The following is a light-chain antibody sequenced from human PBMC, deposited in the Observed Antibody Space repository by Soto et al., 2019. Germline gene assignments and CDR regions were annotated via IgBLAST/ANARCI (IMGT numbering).Light chain of an antibody. CDR3: QQYYNWPPEFT. J-gene: IGKJ3*01. Sequence: IVMTQSPATLSVSPGERATLSCRASQSVNTNLAWYQQKPGQAPRLLIYSASTRATDIPARFSGSASGTEFTLTISSLQSEDFAVYYCQQYYNWPPEFTFGPGTKVDI. CDR2: SAS. CDR1: QSVNTN. V-gene: IGKV3-15*01.